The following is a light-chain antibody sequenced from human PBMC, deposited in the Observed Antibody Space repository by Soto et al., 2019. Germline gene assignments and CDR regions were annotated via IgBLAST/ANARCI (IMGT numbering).Light chain of an antibody. CDR3: CSYAGSSTL. Sequence: QSALTQPASVSGSPGQSITISRTGTSSDVGSYNLVSWYQQHPGKAPKLMIYEVSKRPSGVSNRFSGSKSGNTASLTISGLQAEDEADYYCCSYAGSSTLFGGGTKLTVL. CDR2: EVS. V-gene: IGLV2-23*02. CDR1: SSDVGSYNL. J-gene: IGLJ3*02.